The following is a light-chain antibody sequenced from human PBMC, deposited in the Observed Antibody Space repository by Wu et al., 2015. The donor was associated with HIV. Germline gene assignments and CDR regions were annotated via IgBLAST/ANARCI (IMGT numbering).Light chain of an antibody. Sequence: EIVLTQSPGTPSLSPGEGATLSCRASQSVSSTYLAWYQQKPGQAPRLLIYGVSSRATGIPDRFSGSGSGTDFTLTISSLEPEDCAVYYCHQYGSSPYTFGQGTKLEIK. V-gene: IGKV3-20*01. CDR3: HQYGSSPYT. CDR2: GVS. CDR1: QSVSSTY. J-gene: IGKJ2*01.